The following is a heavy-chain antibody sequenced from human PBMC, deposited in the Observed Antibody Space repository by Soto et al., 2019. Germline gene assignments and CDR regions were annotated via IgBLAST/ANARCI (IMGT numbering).Heavy chain of an antibody. Sequence: GGSLRRSYAASGFTFSSYPMSRFRQAPAKGLEWVSAISGSVGSTYSADSVKVRFTLSRDNSKNTLYLQINSLRAEDTAVYYCAKAGVNGTTVNWFDTWGQGTLVTVSS. J-gene: IGHJ5*02. CDR2: ISGSVGST. D-gene: IGHD1-7*01. CDR3: AKAGVNGTTVNWFDT. CDR1: GFTFSSYP. V-gene: IGHV3-23*01.